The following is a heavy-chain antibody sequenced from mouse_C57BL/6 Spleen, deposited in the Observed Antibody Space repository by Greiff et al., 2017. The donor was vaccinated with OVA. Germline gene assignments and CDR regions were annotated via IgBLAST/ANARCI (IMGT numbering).Heavy chain of an antibody. V-gene: IGHV1-55*01. D-gene: IGHD2-5*01. CDR2: IYPGSGST. Sequence: QVQLQQPGAELVKPGASVKLSCKASGYTFTSYWITWVKQRPGQGLEWIGDIYPGSGSTNYNEKFKSQATLTVDTSSSTAYMQLSSLTSEDSAVYYCATYSNYDHYYAMDEWGQGTSVT. CDR3: ATYSNYDHYYAMDE. CDR1: GYTFTSYW. J-gene: IGHJ4*01.